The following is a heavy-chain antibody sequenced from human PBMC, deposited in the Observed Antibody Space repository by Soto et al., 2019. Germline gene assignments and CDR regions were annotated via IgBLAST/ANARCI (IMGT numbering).Heavy chain of an antibody. Sequence: QVQLVQSGAEVKKPGASVKVSCKTSGYTFAAYYIHWIRQAPGQGLEWMGWINPTSGGTGYAQNLQDRVTMTTDTSIRTAYMELRRLNSDDTAVYYGARDPDYGDYWWYFLDTWGQATPVTVSS. V-gene: IGHV1-2*02. J-gene: IGHJ5*02. CDR1: GYTFAAYY. CDR2: INPTSGGT. D-gene: IGHD4-17*01. CDR3: ARDPDYGDYWWYFLDT.